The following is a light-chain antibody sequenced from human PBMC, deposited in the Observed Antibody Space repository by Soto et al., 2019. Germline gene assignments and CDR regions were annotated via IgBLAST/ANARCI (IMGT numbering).Light chain of an antibody. Sequence: SYELTQPPSVSVAPGKTARITCGGTHIGSKSVHWYQQKPGQAPVLVIYYDSDRPSGIPERFSGSNSGNTATLTISRVEAGDEADYYCQVWDSSSDRDVVFGGGTKLTVL. J-gene: IGLJ2*01. CDR2: YDS. V-gene: IGLV3-21*04. CDR1: HIGSKS. CDR3: QVWDSSSDRDVV.